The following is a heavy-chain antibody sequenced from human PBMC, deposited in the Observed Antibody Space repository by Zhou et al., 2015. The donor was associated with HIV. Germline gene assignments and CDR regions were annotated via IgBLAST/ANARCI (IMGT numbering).Heavy chain of an antibody. D-gene: IGHD6-6*01. J-gene: IGHJ2*01. CDR3: ARDRGAARPEWRYFDL. CDR1: GGTFSNYA. V-gene: IGHV1-69*01. Sequence: QVQLVQSGAEVKKPGSSVKVSCKPSGGTFSNYAITWVRQAPGQGPEWMGGIIPIFGTANYAQDFLGRVTITADESTSTVYMELSSLRSEDTAVYYCARDRGAARPEWRYFDLWGRGTLVTVSS. CDR2: IIPIFGTA.